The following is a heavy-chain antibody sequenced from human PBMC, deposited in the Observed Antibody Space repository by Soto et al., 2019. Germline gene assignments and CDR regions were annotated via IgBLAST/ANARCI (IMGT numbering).Heavy chain of an antibody. CDR1: GGPFSSYA. Sequence: SVKVSCKASGGPFSSYAISWVRQAPGQGLEWMGGIIPIFGTANYAQKFQGRVTITADESTSTAYMELSSLRSEDTAVYYCARAPARPTSNDDFDIWGQGTMVTVSS. J-gene: IGHJ3*02. CDR3: ARAPARPTSNDDFDI. CDR2: IIPIFGTA. V-gene: IGHV1-69*13. D-gene: IGHD6-6*01.